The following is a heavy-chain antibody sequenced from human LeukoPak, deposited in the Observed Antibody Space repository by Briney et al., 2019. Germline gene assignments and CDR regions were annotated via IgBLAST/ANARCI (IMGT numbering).Heavy chain of an antibody. J-gene: IGHJ4*02. D-gene: IGHD1-26*01. CDR2: ISWNSGSI. CDR3: AKDMRYSGSYFDY. Sequence: GGSLKLSFPPSGFTFDDYAMHWVRQAPGKALEWVSGISWNSGSIGYADSVKGRFTISRDNAKNSLYLQMNSLRAEDTALYYCAKDMRYSGSYFDYWGQGTLVTVSS. CDR1: GFTFDDYA. V-gene: IGHV3-9*01.